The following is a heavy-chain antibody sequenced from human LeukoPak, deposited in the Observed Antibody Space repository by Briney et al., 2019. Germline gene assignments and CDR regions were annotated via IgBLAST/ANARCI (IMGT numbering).Heavy chain of an antibody. V-gene: IGHV4-4*07. Sequence: SETLSLTCTVSGGSISSYYWSWIRQPAGKGLEWIGRIYTSGSTNYNPSLKSRVTMSVDTSKNQFSLKLSSVTAADTAVYYCPRDLHPVPAAIPYHYGMDVWGQGTTVTVSS. CDR1: GGSISSYY. J-gene: IGHJ6*02. CDR3: PRDLHPVPAAIPYHYGMDV. CDR2: IYTSGST. D-gene: IGHD2-2*02.